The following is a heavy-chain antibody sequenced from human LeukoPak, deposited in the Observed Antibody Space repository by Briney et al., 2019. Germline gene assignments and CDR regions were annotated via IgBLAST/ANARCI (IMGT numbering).Heavy chain of an antibody. J-gene: IGHJ4*02. Sequence: GASVKVSCKASGYTFTSYYMHWVRQAPGQGLEWMGWVNPNSGGTNYAQKFQGRVTMTRDTSISTAYMELSRLRSDDTAVYYCARDLGLYGDYATGRDYWGQGTLVTVSS. CDR1: GYTFTSYY. D-gene: IGHD4-17*01. CDR3: ARDLGLYGDYATGRDY. CDR2: VNPNSGGT. V-gene: IGHV1-2*02.